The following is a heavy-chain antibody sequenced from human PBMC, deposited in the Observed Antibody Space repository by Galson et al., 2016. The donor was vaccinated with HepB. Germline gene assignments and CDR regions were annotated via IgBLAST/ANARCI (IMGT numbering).Heavy chain of an antibody. J-gene: IGHJ4*02. CDR1: GFTFSSYT. V-gene: IGHV3-23*01. CDR3: ANPQWLVGPHPTAN. CDR2: ISRGGETT. D-gene: IGHD6-19*01. Sequence: SLRLSCAASGFTFSSYTMNWVRQAPGKGLEWVSAISRGGETTYYADSVKGRFTISRDNFKNTLSLQLNSLRVEDTAVYYCANPQWLVGPHPTANWGQGTRVTVSS.